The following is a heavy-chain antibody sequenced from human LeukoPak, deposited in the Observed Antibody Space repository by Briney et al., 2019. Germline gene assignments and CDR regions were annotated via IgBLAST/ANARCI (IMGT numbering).Heavy chain of an antibody. D-gene: IGHD1-14*01. CDR2: INTGGIT. Sequence: GGSLRLSCAASGFTFDYSAMTWVRQAPEKGLEWVSTINTGGITFYANSVKGRFTISRDNSKNTLHLQVNSLRAEDTAVYYCAKGNQRAYDAFDIWGQGTMVTVSS. CDR3: AKGNQRAYDAFDI. J-gene: IGHJ3*02. CDR1: GFTFDYSA. V-gene: IGHV3-23*01.